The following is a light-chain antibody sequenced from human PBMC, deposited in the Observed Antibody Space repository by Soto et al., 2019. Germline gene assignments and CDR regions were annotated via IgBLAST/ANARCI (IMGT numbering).Light chain of an antibody. CDR2: GNS. Sequence: QSVLTQPPSVSGAPGQDVTIFCTGSSSNIGSNYDVHWYQQLPGTAPKLLIYGNSDRPSGVSDRFSGSKSGNTASLTVSGLQAEDEADYYCSSYTGGNPSYVFGTGTKVTVL. V-gene: IGLV1-40*01. CDR1: SSNIGSNYD. CDR3: SSYTGGNPSYV. J-gene: IGLJ1*01.